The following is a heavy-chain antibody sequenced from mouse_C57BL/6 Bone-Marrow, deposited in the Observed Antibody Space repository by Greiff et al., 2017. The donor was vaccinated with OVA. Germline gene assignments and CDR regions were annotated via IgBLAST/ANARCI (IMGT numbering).Heavy chain of an antibody. CDR2: INPGSGGT. CDR3: ARGANWDEGYFDV. Sequence: QVQLQQPGAELVRPGTSVKVSCKASGYAFTNYLIEWVKQRPGQGLEWIGVINPGSGGTNYNEKFKGTATLTADKSSSTAYMQLSSLTSEDSAVYFCARGANWDEGYFDVWGTWTTVTVSS. V-gene: IGHV1-54*01. J-gene: IGHJ1*03. CDR1: GYAFTNYL. D-gene: IGHD4-1*01.